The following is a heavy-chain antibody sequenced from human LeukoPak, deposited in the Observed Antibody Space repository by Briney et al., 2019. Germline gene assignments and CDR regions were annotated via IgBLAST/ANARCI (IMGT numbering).Heavy chain of an antibody. CDR2: IYPGDSDT. J-gene: IGHJ4*02. CDR3: TRGYGSGGPGVDH. V-gene: IGHV5-51*01. CDR1: GYSFTSYW. Sequence: GESLKISCKGSGYSFTSYWIGWVRQMPGKGLEWMGIIYPGDSDTRYSPSFQGQVTIAADKSINTAYLQWSSLKASDTAMYYCTRGYGSGGPGVDHWGQGTLVTVSS. D-gene: IGHD3-10*01.